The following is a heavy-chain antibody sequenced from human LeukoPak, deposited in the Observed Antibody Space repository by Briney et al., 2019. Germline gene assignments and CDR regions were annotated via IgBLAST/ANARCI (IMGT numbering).Heavy chain of an antibody. V-gene: IGHV1-69*13. CDR1: GGTFSSYA. Sequence: ASVKVSCKASGGTFSSYAISWVRQAPGQGLEWMGGIIPIFGTANYAQKFQGRVTITADESTSTAYMELSSLRSEDTAVYYCAMAKSGYSYGDAFDTWGQGTMVTVSS. D-gene: IGHD5-18*01. CDR2: IIPIFGTA. CDR3: AMAKSGYSYGDAFDT. J-gene: IGHJ3*02.